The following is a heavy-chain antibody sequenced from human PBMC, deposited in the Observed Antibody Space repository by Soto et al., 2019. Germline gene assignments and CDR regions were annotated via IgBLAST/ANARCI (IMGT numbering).Heavy chain of an antibody. D-gene: IGHD6-6*01. CDR3: ARGRIAARPFNYYYMEV. Sequence: QVQLQQWGAGLLKPSETLSLTCAVYGGSFSGYYWSWIRQPPGKGLEWIGEINHSGSTNYNPSLKSRVTISVDTSQNQFSLKLSSVTAADTAVYYCARGRIAARPFNYYYMEVWGKGTTVTDSS. J-gene: IGHJ6*03. CDR2: INHSGST. V-gene: IGHV4-34*01. CDR1: GGSFSGYY.